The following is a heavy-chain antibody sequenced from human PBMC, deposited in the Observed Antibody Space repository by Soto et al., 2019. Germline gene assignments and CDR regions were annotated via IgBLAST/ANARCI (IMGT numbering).Heavy chain of an antibody. CDR3: ASSTQWLVHYFDY. CDR1: GFTFSSYG. Sequence: QVQLVESGGGVVQPGRSLRLSCAASGFTFSSYGMHWVRQAPGKGLEWVAVIWYDGGNKYYADSVKGRLTISRDNSKNTLYLQMNRLRAEDTAVYYCASSTQWLVHYFDYWGQGTLVTVSS. J-gene: IGHJ4*02. D-gene: IGHD6-19*01. V-gene: IGHV3-33*01. CDR2: IWYDGGNK.